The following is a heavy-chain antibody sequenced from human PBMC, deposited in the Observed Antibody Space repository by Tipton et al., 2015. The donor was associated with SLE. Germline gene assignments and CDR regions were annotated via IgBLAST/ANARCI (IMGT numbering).Heavy chain of an antibody. J-gene: IGHJ4*02. CDR1: GFTFSSYS. V-gene: IGHV3-48*01. Sequence: CAASGFTFSSYSMNWVRQAPGKGLEWVSYISSSSSTIYYADSVKGRFTISRDNAKNSLYLQMNSLRAEDTAVYYCAREFGAAGFDYWGQGTLVTVSS. CDR3: AREFGAAGFDY. CDR2: ISSSSSTI. D-gene: IGHD3-16*01.